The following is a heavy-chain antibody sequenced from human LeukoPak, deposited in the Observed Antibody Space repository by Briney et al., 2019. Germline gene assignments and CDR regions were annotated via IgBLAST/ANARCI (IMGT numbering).Heavy chain of an antibody. D-gene: IGHD4-17*01. CDR1: GFTFSSYW. J-gene: IGHJ5*02. Sequence: GSLRLSCAASGFTFSSYWMYWVRQAPGKGLEWVALINPDGSQTNYVDSVKGRLTISRDNAETSLYLQMNSLRAEDTAVYYCARDLGYGALDPWGQGTLVTVSS. V-gene: IGHV3-7*01. CDR3: ARDLGYGALDP. CDR2: INPDGSQT.